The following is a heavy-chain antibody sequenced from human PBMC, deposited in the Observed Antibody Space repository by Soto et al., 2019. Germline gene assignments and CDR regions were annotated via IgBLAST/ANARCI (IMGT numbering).Heavy chain of an antibody. V-gene: IGHV4-30-2*01. Sequence: SESLSRTGAVAGRSISSGGYAWSCIRQPPGTGLQWIGYIYHSGRTYYNPSLKSRVTISVDRSKNQFSLKLSSVTAADTAVYYCARAPDRWGQGTLVTVS. J-gene: IGHJ5*02. CDR1: GRSISSGGYA. CDR2: IYHSGRT. CDR3: ARAPDR.